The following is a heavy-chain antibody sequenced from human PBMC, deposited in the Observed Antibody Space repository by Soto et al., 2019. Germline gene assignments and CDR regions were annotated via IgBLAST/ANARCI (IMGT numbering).Heavy chain of an antibody. Sequence: PGGSLRLSCAASGFTFNNYPMTWVRQAPGKGLEWVSGISSSGGDKYNADSVKGRFTISRDNSRNTVYLQMSSLRAEDTAVYYCAKETRTWLTTTFDSWGQGTLVTVSS. CDR1: GFTFNNYP. J-gene: IGHJ5*01. D-gene: IGHD3-22*01. CDR3: AKETRTWLTTTFDS. CDR2: ISSSGGDK. V-gene: IGHV3-23*01.